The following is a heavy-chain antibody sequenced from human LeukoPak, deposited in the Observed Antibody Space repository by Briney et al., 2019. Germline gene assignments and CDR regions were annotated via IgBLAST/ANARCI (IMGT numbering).Heavy chain of an antibody. V-gene: IGHV4-59*01. CDR3: ARAGSTVIHF. J-gene: IGHJ4*02. CDR1: GDSISSYY. CDR2: IYYSGST. Sequence: SETLSLTCTVSGDSISSYYWSWIRRPPGKGLEWIGYIYYSGSTYYNASLKSRVTISVDTSKTQFSLKLSSVTAADTAVYYCARAGSTVIHFWGQGTLVTVSS. D-gene: IGHD4-17*01.